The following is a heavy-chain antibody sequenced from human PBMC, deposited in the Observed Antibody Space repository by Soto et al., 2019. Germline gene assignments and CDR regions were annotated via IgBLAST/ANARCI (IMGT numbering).Heavy chain of an antibody. J-gene: IGHJ6*02. Sequence: GESLKISCKGSGYSFTSYWISWVRQMPGKGLEWMGRIDPSDSYTNYSPSFQGHVTISADKSISTAYLQWSSLKASDTAMYYCARLPVAEILNYYYYGMDVWGQGTTVTVS. V-gene: IGHV5-10-1*01. CDR3: ARLPVAEILNYYYYGMDV. D-gene: IGHD2-8*02. CDR1: GYSFTSYW. CDR2: IDPSDSYT.